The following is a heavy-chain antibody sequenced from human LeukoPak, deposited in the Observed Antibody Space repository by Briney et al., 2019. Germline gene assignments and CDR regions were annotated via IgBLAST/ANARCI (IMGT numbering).Heavy chain of an antibody. CDR2: ISSSSSYI. D-gene: IGHD3-22*01. V-gene: IGHV3-21*01. CDR3: ARGDSRDPQFDY. J-gene: IGHJ4*02. Sequence: GGSLRLSCAASGFTFSSYSMNWVRQAPGKGLEWVSSISSSSSYIYYADSVKGRFTISRDNAKNSLYMQMNSLRDEDTAVYYCARGDSRDPQFDYWGQGTLVTVSS. CDR1: GFTFSSYS.